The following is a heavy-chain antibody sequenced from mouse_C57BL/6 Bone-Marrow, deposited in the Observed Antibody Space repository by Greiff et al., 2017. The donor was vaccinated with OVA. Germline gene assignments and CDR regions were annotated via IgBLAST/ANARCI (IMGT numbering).Heavy chain of an antibody. V-gene: IGHV1-7*01. CDR2: INPSSGYT. J-gene: IGHJ4*01. D-gene: IGHD1-1*01. CDR3: ASPYTSGSSYYAMDY. Sequence: VQLQQSGAELAKPGASVKLSCKASGYTFTSYWMHWVKQRPGQGLEWIGYINPSSGYTKYNQKFKDKATLTADKSTSKAYMQLSSLTYENSAVYYCASPYTSGSSYYAMDYGGQGPSATVSS. CDR1: GYTFTSYW.